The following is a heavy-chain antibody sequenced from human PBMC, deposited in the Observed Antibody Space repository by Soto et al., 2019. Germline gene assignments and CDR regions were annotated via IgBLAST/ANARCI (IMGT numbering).Heavy chain of an antibody. CDR3: ARLPRGGWYYFDY. V-gene: IGHV4-59*08. Sequence: QVQLQESGPGLVKPSETLSLTCTVSGDSISRYYWSWIRQPPGKGLEWIGYIYHTGSTNYNPSLKSRVTISVDTSKNQFSLKLSSVTAADTAVYYCARLPRGGWYYFDYWGQGTLVTASS. CDR2: IYHTGST. D-gene: IGHD6-19*01. CDR1: GDSISRYY. J-gene: IGHJ4*02.